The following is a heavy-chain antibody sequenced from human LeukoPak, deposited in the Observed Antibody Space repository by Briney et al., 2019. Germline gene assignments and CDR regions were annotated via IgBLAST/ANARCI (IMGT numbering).Heavy chain of an antibody. CDR2: IYYSGST. CDR3: ARDKGQQLVVGAFDI. CDR1: GGSVSSGSYY. Sequence: SETLSLTCTVSGGSVSSGSYYWSWIRQPPRKGLEWIGYIYYSGSTNYNPSLKSRVTISVDTSKNQFSLKLSSVTAADTAVYYCARDKGQQLVVGAFDIWGQGTMVTVSS. J-gene: IGHJ3*02. D-gene: IGHD6-13*01. V-gene: IGHV4-61*01.